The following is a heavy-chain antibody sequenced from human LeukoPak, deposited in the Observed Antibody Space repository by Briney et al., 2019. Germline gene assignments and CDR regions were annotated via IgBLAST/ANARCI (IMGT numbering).Heavy chain of an antibody. D-gene: IGHD2-15*01. Sequence: GGSLRLSCAASGFTFSSYWMSWVRQAPGKGLEWVAVIWYDGNNEYYTDSVKGRFTISRDNSKNTLYLQMNSLRAEDTAVYYCARVDSFCSGEGCYYYYGMDVWGQGTTVTVSS. J-gene: IGHJ6*02. CDR3: ARVDSFCSGEGCYYYYGMDV. V-gene: IGHV3-33*08. CDR1: GFTFSSYW. CDR2: IWYDGNNE.